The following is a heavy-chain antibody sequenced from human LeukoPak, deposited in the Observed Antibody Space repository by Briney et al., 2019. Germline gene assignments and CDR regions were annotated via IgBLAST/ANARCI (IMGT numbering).Heavy chain of an antibody. CDR3: SRQHRGYRGYGEATYNWFDP. V-gene: IGHV4-39*01. CDR2: IYYSGSI. D-gene: IGHD5-12*01. J-gene: IGHJ5*02. Sequence: SETLSLTCTVSGGPISSSSYYGGWIRQPPGKGLEWIGSIYYSGSIYYNPSLKSRVTISVDTSKNQFSLKLSSVTAADQAVYYCSRQHRGYRGYGEATYNWFDPWGQGTLVTVSS. CDR1: GGPISSSSYY.